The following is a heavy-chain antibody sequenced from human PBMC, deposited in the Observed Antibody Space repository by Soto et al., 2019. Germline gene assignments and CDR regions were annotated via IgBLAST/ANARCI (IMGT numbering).Heavy chain of an antibody. CDR3: AKDYDSSGYYYKDSYCQH. Sequence: GGSLRLSCAASGFTFSSYAMSWVRQAPGKGLEWVSAISGSGGSTYYADSVKGWFTISRDNSKNTLYLQMNSLRAEDTAVYYCAKDYDSSGYYYKDSYCQHWGQGTLVTVSS. CDR1: GFTFSSYA. J-gene: IGHJ1*01. CDR2: ISGSGGST. D-gene: IGHD3-22*01. V-gene: IGHV3-23*01.